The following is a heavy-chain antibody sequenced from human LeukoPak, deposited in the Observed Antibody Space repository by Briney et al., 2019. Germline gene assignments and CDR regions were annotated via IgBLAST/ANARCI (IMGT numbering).Heavy chain of an antibody. CDR1: GGFISSSSYY. V-gene: IGHV4-39*07. CDR2: IYYSGST. Sequence: SETLSLTCTVSGGFISSSSYYWGWIRQPPGKGLEWIGSIYYSGSTYYNPSLKSRVTISVDTSKNQFSLKLSSVTAADTAVYYCARVGDGYNPNFDYWGQGTLVTVSS. D-gene: IGHD5-24*01. CDR3: ARVGDGYNPNFDY. J-gene: IGHJ4*02.